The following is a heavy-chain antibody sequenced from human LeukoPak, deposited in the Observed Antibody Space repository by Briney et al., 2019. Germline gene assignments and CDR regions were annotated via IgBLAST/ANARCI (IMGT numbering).Heavy chain of an antibody. CDR2: ISNYNGNT. Sequence: GASVRVSCKASGYTFTSYGISWVRQAPGQGLEWMGWISNYNGNTNYAQKVRGRVTMTTDTSTSTAYMEVRSLRSDDTAVYYCARDPPTATTPEAFDIWGQGTMVIVSS. CDR3: ARDPPTATTPEAFDI. D-gene: IGHD4-17*01. J-gene: IGHJ3*02. CDR1: GYTFTSYG. V-gene: IGHV1-18*01.